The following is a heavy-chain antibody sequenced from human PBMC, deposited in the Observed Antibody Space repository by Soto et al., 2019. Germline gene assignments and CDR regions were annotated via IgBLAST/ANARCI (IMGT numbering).Heavy chain of an antibody. D-gene: IGHD2-2*01. CDR2: INPNSGGT. J-gene: IGHJ6*02. CDR1: GYTFTGYY. V-gene: IGHV1-2*04. CDR3: ARALGYCSSPSCPNYGMDV. Sequence: QVQLVQSGAEVKKPGASVKVSCKASGYTFTGYYMHWVRQAPGQGLEWMGWINPNSGGTNYAQKFQGWVTMTRDTSISTAYMELSRLRSDDTAVYYCARALGYCSSPSCPNYGMDVWGQGTTVTVSS.